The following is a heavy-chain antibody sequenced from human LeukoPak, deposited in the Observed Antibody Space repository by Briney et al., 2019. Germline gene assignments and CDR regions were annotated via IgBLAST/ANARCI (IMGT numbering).Heavy chain of an antibody. CDR1: GFTFSSYS. D-gene: IGHD1-20*01. CDR2: ISSSSSYI. CDR3: ARGLTSYDAFDI. J-gene: IGHJ3*02. Sequence: GGSLRLSCAASGFTFSSYSMNWVRQAPGKGLEWVSSISSSSSYIYYADSVKGRFTISRDNAKNSLYLQMNSLRAEDTAVYYCARGLTSYDAFDIWGQGTMVSVSS. V-gene: IGHV3-21*01.